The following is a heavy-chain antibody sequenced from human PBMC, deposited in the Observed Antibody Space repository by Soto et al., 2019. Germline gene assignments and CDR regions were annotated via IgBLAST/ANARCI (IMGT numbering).Heavy chain of an antibody. V-gene: IGHV3-15*01. J-gene: IGHJ4*01. CDR3: TAHNWNYEDFDY. CDR1: GFTFSNAW. D-gene: IGHD1-7*01. Sequence: EVQLVESGGGLVKPGGSLRLSCAASGFTFSNAWMSWVRQAPGTGLEWVGRIKSKTDGGITDYAAPVKGRFTISRDDSKNTLYLQMNSLKTEDTFIYYCTAHNWNYEDFDYWGHGTLVTVSS. CDR2: IKSKTDGGIT.